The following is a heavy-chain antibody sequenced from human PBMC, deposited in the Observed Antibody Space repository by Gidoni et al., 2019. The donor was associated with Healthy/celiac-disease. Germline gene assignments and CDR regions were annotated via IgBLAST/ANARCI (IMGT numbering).Heavy chain of an antibody. CDR2: IYHSGST. CDR3: ASSRDGYTLVGY. V-gene: IGHV4-38-2*01. D-gene: IGHD5-12*01. CDR1: AYSISSGYY. J-gene: IGHJ4*02. Sequence: QVQLQESGPGLVKPSETLSLTCAVSAYSISSGYYWGWIRQPPGKGLEWIGSIYHSGSTYYNPSLKSRVTISVDTSKNQFSLKLSSVTAADTAVYYCASSRDGYTLVGYWGQGTLVTVSS.